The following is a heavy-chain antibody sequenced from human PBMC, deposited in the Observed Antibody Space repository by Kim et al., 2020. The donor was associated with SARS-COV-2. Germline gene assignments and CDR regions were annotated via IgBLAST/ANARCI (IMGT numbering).Heavy chain of an antibody. CDR1: GYTFTSYG. V-gene: IGHV1-18*01. CDR2: ISAYNGNT. CDR3: ARDQGGGRNFDWWRAFPNYYDYGMDV. J-gene: IGHJ6*02. Sequence: ASVKVSCKASGYTFTSYGISWVRQAPGQGLEWMGWISAYNGNTNYAQKLQGRVTMTTDTSTSTAYMELRSLRADDTAVYYCARDQGGGRNFDWWRAFPNYYDYGMDVRGQGTTVTVSS. D-gene: IGHD3-9*01.